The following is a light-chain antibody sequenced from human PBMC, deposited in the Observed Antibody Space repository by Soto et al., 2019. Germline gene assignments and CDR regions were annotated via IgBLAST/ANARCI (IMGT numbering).Light chain of an antibody. V-gene: IGKV3-20*01. J-gene: IGKJ1*01. CDR1: QSVDIN. CDR3: QQYGSSGT. CDR2: GAS. Sequence: EIVLTQSPATLSVSPGERVTLSCRASQSVDINLALYQQKPGQAPRLLIYGASNRATGIPDRFSGSGSGTDFTLTISRLEPEDFAVYYCQQYGSSGTFGQGTKVDI.